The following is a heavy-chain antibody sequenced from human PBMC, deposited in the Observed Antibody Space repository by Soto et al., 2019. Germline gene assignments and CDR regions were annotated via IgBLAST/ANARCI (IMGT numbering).Heavy chain of an antibody. V-gene: IGHV4-34*01. CDR1: RGSFRGYS. CDR3: ASTFRPGYYFNY. J-gene: IGHJ4*02. CDR2: INHSGTT. Sequence: SETLSHTCAIYRGSFRGYSWTWIRQPPGKGLEWIAEINHSGTTNYNPSLKSRVTISLDTSKNQFSLKLSSVTAADTAVYYCASTFRPGYYFNYWGQGTLVTVSS.